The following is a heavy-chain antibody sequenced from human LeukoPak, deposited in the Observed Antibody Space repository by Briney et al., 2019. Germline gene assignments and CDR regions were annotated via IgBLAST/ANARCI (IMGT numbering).Heavy chain of an antibody. J-gene: IGHJ6*03. CDR3: ASYKKGWSGRYYYYYYYMDV. V-gene: IGHV4-59*12. CDR1: GGSISSYY. CDR2: IYYSGST. D-gene: IGHD3-3*01. Sequence: SETLSLTCTVSGGSISSYYWSWIRQPPGKGLEWIGYIYYSGSTNYNPSLKSRVTISVDTSKNQFSLKLSSVTAADTAVYYCASYKKGWSGRYYYYYYYMDVWGKGTTVTVSS.